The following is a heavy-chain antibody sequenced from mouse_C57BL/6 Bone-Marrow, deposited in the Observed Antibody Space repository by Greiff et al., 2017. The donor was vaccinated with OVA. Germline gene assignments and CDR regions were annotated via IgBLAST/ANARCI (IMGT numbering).Heavy chain of an antibody. CDR1: GFSLTSYG. CDR3: AKDDQNYYGRPYAMDY. Sequence: VQGVESGPGLVAPSQSLSITCTVSGFSLTSYGVSWVRQPPGKGLEWLGVIWGDGSSTYHSALISRLCISKENSKSQVFLKLNSLQTDDTATYYCAKDDQNYYGRPYAMDYGGQGTSVTVSS. J-gene: IGHJ4*01. CDR2: IWGDGSS. V-gene: IGHV2-3*01. D-gene: IGHD1-1*01.